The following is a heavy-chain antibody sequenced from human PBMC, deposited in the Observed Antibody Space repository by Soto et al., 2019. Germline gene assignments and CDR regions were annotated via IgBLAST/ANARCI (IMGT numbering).Heavy chain of an antibody. D-gene: IGHD6-13*01. Sequence: SQTLSLTCAISGDSVSTNSATWTWIRQSPSRGLEWLGRTYYRSKWYNDYAVSLKSRLTISPGTSKNQFSLQLNSVTPEDTAVYYCARLIGSSWFDSWGQGTLVTVSS. V-gene: IGHV6-1*01. J-gene: IGHJ5*01. CDR1: GDSVSTNSAT. CDR2: TYYRSKWYN. CDR3: ARLIGSSWFDS.